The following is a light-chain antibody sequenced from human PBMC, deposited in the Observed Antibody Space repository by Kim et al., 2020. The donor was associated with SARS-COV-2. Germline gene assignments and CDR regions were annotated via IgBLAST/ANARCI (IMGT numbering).Light chain of an antibody. Sequence: LGQTGRITCQGDSLRSYYASVYQQKPGQAPVLVIYGKNNRPSGIPDRFSGSSSGNTASLTITGAQAEDEADYYCNSRDSSGNHHYVFGTGTKVTVL. J-gene: IGLJ1*01. V-gene: IGLV3-19*01. CDR1: SLRSYY. CDR2: GKN. CDR3: NSRDSSGNHHYV.